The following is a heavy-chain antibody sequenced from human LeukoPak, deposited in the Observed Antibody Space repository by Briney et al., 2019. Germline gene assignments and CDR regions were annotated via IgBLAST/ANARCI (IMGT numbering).Heavy chain of an antibody. CDR3: ARNVRVVVTLDAFDI. D-gene: IGHD2-15*01. J-gene: IGHJ3*02. CDR2: IYPGDSDT. CDR1: GYSFTSYW. V-gene: IGHV5-51*01. Sequence: GESLKISCKGSGYSFTSYWIGWVRQMPGKGLEWMGIIYPGDSDTRYSPSFQGQVTISADKSISTAYLQWSSLKASDTAMYYCARNVRVVVTLDAFDIWGQGKMVTVSS.